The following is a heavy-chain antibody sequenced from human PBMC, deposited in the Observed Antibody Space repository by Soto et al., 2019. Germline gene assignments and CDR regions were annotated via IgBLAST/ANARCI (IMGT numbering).Heavy chain of an antibody. CDR3: VNVGGYDGYEPLDK. J-gene: IGHJ4*02. CDR1: VFTFSNYA. D-gene: IGHD5-12*01. V-gene: IGHV3-30*18. CDR2: ISDDGSNT. Sequence: QVQLVESGGGVVQPGRSLRLSCAASVFTFSNYAMHWFRQAPGKGLEWVAVISDDGSNTYYDDSVKARFTISRDNPKNTLYLQMSSMRAEDTVVYYCVNVGGYDGYEPLDKWGQGTLVTVSS.